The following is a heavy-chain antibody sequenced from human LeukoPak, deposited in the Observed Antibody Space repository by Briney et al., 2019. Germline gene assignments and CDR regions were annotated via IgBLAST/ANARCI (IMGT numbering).Heavy chain of an antibody. Sequence: GGSLRLSCAASGFPFGDHYMSWIRQAPGKGLEWVSYISSSSSTYAIYADSVKGRFTISRDNAENSLYLQMSSLRAEDTAVYYCATTPSYASGSRYGMDVWGPGTTVTVSS. V-gene: IGHV3-11*03. CDR2: ISSSSSTYA. CDR1: GFPFGDHY. CDR3: ATTPSYASGSRYGMDV. J-gene: IGHJ6*02. D-gene: IGHD3-16*01.